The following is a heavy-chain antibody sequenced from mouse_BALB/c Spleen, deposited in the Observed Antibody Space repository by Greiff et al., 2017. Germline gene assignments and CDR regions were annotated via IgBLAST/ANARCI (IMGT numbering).Heavy chain of an antibody. CDR2: ISSGGGST. CDR1: GFAFSSYD. J-gene: IGHJ3*01. D-gene: IGHD1-2*01. Sequence: DVQLVESGGGLVKPGGSLKLSCAASGFAFSSYDMSWVRQTPEKRLEWVAYISSGGGSTYYPDTVKGRFTISRDNAKNTLYLQMSSLKSEDTAMYYCARQGITTATGFAYWGQGTLVTVSA. CDR3: ARQGITTATGFAY. V-gene: IGHV5-12-1*01.